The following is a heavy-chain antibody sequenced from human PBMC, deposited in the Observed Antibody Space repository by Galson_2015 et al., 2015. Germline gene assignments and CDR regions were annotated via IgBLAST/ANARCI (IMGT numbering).Heavy chain of an antibody. J-gene: IGHJ4*02. V-gene: IGHV3-23*01. D-gene: IGHD2-2*01. CDR1: GFTFSSYA. Sequence: SLRLSCAASGFTFSSYAMSWVRQAPGKGLEWVSAISGSGGSTYYADSVKGRFTISRDNSKNTLYLQMNSLRAEDTAVYYCAKADCSSTSCYRPIGYWGQGTLVTVSS. CDR2: ISGSGGST. CDR3: AKADCSSTSCYRPIGY.